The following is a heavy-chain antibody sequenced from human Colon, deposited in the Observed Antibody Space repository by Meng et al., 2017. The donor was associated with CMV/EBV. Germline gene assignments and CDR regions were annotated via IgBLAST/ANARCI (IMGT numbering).Heavy chain of an antibody. CDR1: GFTFSSYA. D-gene: IGHD1-7*01. V-gene: IGHV3-23*01. CDR3: AKLTGTIDPHY. CDR2: ISGSGGST. J-gene: IGHJ4*02. Sequence: GESLKISCAASGFTFSSYAMSWVRQAPGKGLEWVSAISGSGGSTYYADSVKGRFTISRDNSKNTLYLQMNSLRAEDTAVYYCAKLTGTIDPHYWGQGTLVTVSS.